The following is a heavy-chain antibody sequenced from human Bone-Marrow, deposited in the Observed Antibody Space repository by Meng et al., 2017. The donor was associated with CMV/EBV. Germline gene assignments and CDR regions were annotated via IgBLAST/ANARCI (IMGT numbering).Heavy chain of an antibody. CDR3: ARVGLHCSSTSCYTGFDY. D-gene: IGHD2-2*02. V-gene: IGHV3-66*01. CDR2: IYSGGST. CDR1: GFTVSSNY. Sequence: GESLKISCAASGFTVSSNYMSWVRQAPGKGLEWVSVIYSGGSTYYADSVKGRFTFSRDNSKNTLYLQMNSLRAEDTAVYYCARVGLHCSSTSCYTGFDYWGQGTLVTVSS. J-gene: IGHJ4*02.